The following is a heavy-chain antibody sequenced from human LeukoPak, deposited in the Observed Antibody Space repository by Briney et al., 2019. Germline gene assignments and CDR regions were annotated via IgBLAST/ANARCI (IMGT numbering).Heavy chain of an antibody. J-gene: IGHJ4*02. CDR2: VSGYNGNT. CDR3: AKDIHPGLDSGASCCFDY. D-gene: IGHD3-22*01. V-gene: IGHV1-18*01. CDR1: GYTFSRHG. Sequence: WASVKVSCKTSGYTFSRHGITWVRQAPGQGLEWMGWVSGYNGNTNYAQNVQSRVTMTTDTSTNTAYMELRSLRSDDTAVYYCAKDIHPGLDSGASCCFDYWGQGTPVTVSS.